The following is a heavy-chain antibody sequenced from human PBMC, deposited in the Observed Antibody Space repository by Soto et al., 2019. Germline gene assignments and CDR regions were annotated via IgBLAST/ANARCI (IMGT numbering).Heavy chain of an antibody. CDR1: GGSFSGYY. V-gene: IGHV4-34*01. D-gene: IGHD2-15*01. CDR3: AREGREYCSGGSCYLLTYYYYYMDV. CDR2: INHSGST. J-gene: IGHJ6*03. Sequence: PSETLSLTCAVYGGSFSGYYWSWIRQPPGKGLEWIGEINHSGSTNYNPSLKSRVTISVDTSKNQFSLKLSSVTAADTAVYYCAREGREYCSGGSCYLLTYYYYYMDVWGKGTTVTVSS.